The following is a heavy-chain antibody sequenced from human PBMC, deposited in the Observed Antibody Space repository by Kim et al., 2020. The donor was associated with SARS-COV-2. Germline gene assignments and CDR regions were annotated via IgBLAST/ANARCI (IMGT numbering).Heavy chain of an antibody. CDR1: GGSISSSKYY. Sequence: SETLSLTCTVSGGSISSSKYYWGWIRQPPGKGLEWIGSIYYSGSTYYNPSLKSRVTISVDTSKNQFSLKLSSVTAADTAVYYCARHPPSSSWTYWYFDLWGRGTLVTVSS. CDR3: ARHPPSSSWTYWYFDL. J-gene: IGHJ2*01. CDR2: IYYSGST. D-gene: IGHD6-13*01. V-gene: IGHV4-39*01.